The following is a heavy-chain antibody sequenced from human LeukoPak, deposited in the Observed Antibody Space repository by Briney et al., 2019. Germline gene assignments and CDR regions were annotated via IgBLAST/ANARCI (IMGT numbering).Heavy chain of an antibody. CDR3: ARHWCIAVPGSMGHFDY. J-gene: IGHJ4*02. Sequence: PSETLSLTCSVSGGSISSSGYSWGWIRQPPGKELEWIGSFHYPGNTYYNPSLKSRVTISVVTSKNQFSLKLSSVTAADTAVFYCARHWCIAVPGSMGHFDYWGQGSLVTVSS. V-gene: IGHV4-39*01. CDR1: GGSISSSGYS. D-gene: IGHD6-19*01. CDR2: FHYPGNT.